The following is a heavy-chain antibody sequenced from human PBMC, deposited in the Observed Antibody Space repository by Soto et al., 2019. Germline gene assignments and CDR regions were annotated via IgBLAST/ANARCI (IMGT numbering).Heavy chain of an antibody. CDR2: FSAGGSR. CDR3: AKDRGSGGIVAGTPDY. CDR1: GFTVSSSA. J-gene: IGHJ4*02. D-gene: IGHD6-19*01. V-gene: IGHV3-23*01. Sequence: GGSLRLSCAASGFTVSSSAMIWVRQAPGKGLEWVATFSAGGSRYYADSVKGRFTISRNSSQNTLYLQMNGLRAEDTALYYCAKDRGSGGIVAGTPDYWGQGTLVTVSS.